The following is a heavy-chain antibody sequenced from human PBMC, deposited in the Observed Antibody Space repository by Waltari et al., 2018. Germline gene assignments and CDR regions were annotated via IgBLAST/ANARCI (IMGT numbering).Heavy chain of an antibody. CDR2: IYRDGSAT. D-gene: IGHD3-16*01. Sequence: EVQLVESGGGLVQPGGSLRLSCAASGFSITTYWMNWFRQAPGKGLGWVAHIYRDGSATDYTDSVKGRFTISRDNAKNSVSLQLNSLKAEDTAVYFCARSPGGRPSDYWGQGTLVTVSS. J-gene: IGHJ4*02. CDR1: GFSITTYW. CDR3: ARSPGGRPSDY. V-gene: IGHV3-7*03.